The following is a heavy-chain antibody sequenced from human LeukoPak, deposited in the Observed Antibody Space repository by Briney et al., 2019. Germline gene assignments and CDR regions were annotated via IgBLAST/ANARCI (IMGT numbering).Heavy chain of an antibody. V-gene: IGHV3-30*18. CDR2: ISSDGGTQ. CDR1: GFRFSTYG. J-gene: IGHJ4*02. CDR3: AKDRAYLGSY. D-gene: IGHD1-26*01. Sequence: GGSLRLSCAASGFRFSTYGMHWVRQAPGEGLEWVAVISSDGGTQYYADSVKGRFTISRDNSQNTLFLQMNSLRAEDTAVYYCAKDRAYLGSYWGQGTLVTVSS.